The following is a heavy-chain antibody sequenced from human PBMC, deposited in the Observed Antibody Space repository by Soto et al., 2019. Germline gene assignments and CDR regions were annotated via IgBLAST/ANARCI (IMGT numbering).Heavy chain of an antibody. CDR3: ARSAGIVVVPAAPNMANYYYYGMDV. CDR2: ISSSGSTI. Sequence: PGGSLRLSCAASGFTFSDYYMSWIRQAPGKGLEWVSYISSSGSTIYYADSVKGRFTISSDNPKISLYLQMNSLIAEDTAVYYCARSAGIVVVPAAPNMANYYYYGMDVWGQGTTVTVSS. J-gene: IGHJ6*02. V-gene: IGHV3-11*01. CDR1: GFTFSDYY. D-gene: IGHD2-2*01.